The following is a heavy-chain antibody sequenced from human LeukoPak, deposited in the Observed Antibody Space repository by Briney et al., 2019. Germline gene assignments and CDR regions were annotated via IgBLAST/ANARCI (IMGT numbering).Heavy chain of an antibody. Sequence: SETLSLTCTVSGGHISSGGYYWSWIRQHPGKGLEWSGYIYYSGSTYYNPSLKSRVTISVDTSKNQFSLKLSSVTAADTAVYYCARDRLILGYCSSTSCLTDDYYYGMDVWGQGTTVTVSS. CDR1: GGHISSGGYY. CDR3: ARDRLILGYCSSTSCLTDDYYYGMDV. CDR2: IYYSGST. J-gene: IGHJ6*02. V-gene: IGHV4-31*03. D-gene: IGHD2-2*01.